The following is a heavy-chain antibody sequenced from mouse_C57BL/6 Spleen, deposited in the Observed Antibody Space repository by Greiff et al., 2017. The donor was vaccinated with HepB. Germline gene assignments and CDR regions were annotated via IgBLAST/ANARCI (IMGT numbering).Heavy chain of an antibody. CDR2: IDPSDSYT. CDR3: ARPLYYGSSYWFAY. V-gene: IGHV1-50*01. Sequence: VQLQQSGAELVKPGASVKLSCKASGYTFTSYWMQWVKQRPGQGLEWIGEIDPSDSYTNYNQKFKGKATLTVDTSSSTAYMQLSSLTSEDSAVYYCARPLYYGSSYWFAYWGQGTLVTVSA. J-gene: IGHJ3*01. D-gene: IGHD1-1*01. CDR1: GYTFTSYW.